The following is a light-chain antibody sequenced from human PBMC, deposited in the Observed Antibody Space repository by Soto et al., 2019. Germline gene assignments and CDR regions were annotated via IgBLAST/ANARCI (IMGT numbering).Light chain of an antibody. CDR2: GAS. Sequence: EIVMTQSPATLSVSPGERATLSCRASQSVSSNLAWYQQKPGQAPRLLLYGASTRATGIPARFSGSVSGTEFTLAISSLQSEDFAVYYCQQHNNWPPWTFGQGTKVESK. J-gene: IGKJ1*01. CDR1: QSVSSN. CDR3: QQHNNWPPWT. V-gene: IGKV3-15*01.